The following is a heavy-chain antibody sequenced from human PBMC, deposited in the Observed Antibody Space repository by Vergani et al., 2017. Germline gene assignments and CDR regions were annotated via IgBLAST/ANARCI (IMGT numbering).Heavy chain of an antibody. CDR2: MNPNSGNT. D-gene: IGHD5-18*01. J-gene: IGHJ6*03. CDR3: AREYSYGRRLYYYYMDV. Sequence: QVQLVQSGSELKKPGASVKVSCKASGYTFTSYAMNWVRQATGQGLEWMGWMNPNSGNTGYAQKFQGRVTMTRNTSISTAYMELSSLRSEDTAVYYCAREYSYGRRLYYYYMDVWGKGTTVTVSS. CDR1: GYTFTSYA. V-gene: IGHV1-8*02.